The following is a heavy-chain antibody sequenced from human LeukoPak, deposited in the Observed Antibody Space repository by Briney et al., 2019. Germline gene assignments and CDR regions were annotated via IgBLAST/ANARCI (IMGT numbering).Heavy chain of an antibody. Sequence: SETLSLTCAVYGGFFSGYYWSWIRQPPGKGLEWIGEINHSGSTNYNPSLKSRVTISVDTSKNQFSLKLSSVTAADTAVYYCARRFGYCSSTSCSRRYFDLWGRGTLVTASS. V-gene: IGHV4-34*01. CDR3: ARRFGYCSSTSCSRRYFDL. J-gene: IGHJ2*01. D-gene: IGHD2-2*03. CDR1: GGFFSGYY. CDR2: INHSGST.